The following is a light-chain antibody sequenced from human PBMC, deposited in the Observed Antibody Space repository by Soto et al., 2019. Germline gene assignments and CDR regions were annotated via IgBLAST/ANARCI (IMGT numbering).Light chain of an antibody. CDR3: SSYTSSSKI. Sequence: QSALTQPASVSGSPGPSITISCTGTSSDVGGYNYVSWYQQHPGKAPKLMIYDVSNRPSGVSNRFYGSKSGNTASLTISGLQAEDEADYYCSSYTSSSKIFGGGTKLTVL. V-gene: IGLV2-14*01. CDR1: SSDVGGYNY. J-gene: IGLJ2*01. CDR2: DVS.